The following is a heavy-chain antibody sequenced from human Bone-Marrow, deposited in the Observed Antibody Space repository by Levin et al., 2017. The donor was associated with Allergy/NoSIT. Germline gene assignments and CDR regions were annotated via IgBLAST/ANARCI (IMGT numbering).Heavy chain of an antibody. D-gene: IGHD1-14*01. V-gene: IGHV1-69*04. J-gene: IGHJ4*02. CDR2: IIPLLGKA. Sequence: ASVKVSCKTSGGSFSSHAIVWVRQAPGQGLEWMGRIIPLLGKATYSQNFQDRVTIVADRSTSTVYMELSSLRSEDTAVYYCARPDDLARVDHFDHWGQGTLVTVSS. CDR3: ARPDDLARVDHFDH. CDR1: GGSFSSHA.